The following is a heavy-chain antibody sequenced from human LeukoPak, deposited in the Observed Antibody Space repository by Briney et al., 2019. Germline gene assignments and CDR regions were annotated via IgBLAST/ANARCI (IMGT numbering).Heavy chain of an antibody. CDR1: GDSVSSNSAA. Sequence: SQTLSLTCAISGDSVSSNSAAWNWIRQSPSRGLEWLGRTYYRSKWYNDYAVSVKSRITINPDTSKNHFSLQLNSATPEDTAVYYCARALYGSGNYYNGMDVWGQGTTVTVSS. D-gene: IGHD3-10*01. CDR2: TYYRSKWYN. CDR3: ARALYGSGNYYNGMDV. V-gene: IGHV6-1*01. J-gene: IGHJ6*02.